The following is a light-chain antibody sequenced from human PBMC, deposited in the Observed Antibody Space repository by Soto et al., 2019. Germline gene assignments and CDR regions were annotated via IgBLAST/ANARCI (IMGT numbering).Light chain of an antibody. V-gene: IGKV3-20*01. J-gene: IGKJ1*01. CDR1: QSVTSNY. Sequence: EIVLTQSPGTLSSSPGERVTLSCRASQSVTSNYLAWYQQKPGQAPRLLIYGASSRATGIPDRFSGSGSGTDFTLTISRLEPEDFAVYYCQQYGSSPWTFGQGTKVDIK. CDR2: GAS. CDR3: QQYGSSPWT.